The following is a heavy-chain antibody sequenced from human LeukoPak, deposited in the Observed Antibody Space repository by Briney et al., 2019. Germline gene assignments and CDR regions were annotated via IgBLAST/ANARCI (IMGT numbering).Heavy chain of an antibody. Sequence: PGGSLRLSCAGSGFTFNDYALHWVRQAPGKGLEWVAFVAYDGSSVYYRESLRDRFTISRDYSRNTLYPQMDSLRGEDTAVYYCARDGVTRRYNMYFYMDVWGKGTTVTVSS. CDR3: ARDGVTRRYNMYFYMDV. D-gene: IGHD1-1*01. CDR1: GFTFNDYA. J-gene: IGHJ6*03. V-gene: IGHV3-30*04. CDR2: VAYDGSSV.